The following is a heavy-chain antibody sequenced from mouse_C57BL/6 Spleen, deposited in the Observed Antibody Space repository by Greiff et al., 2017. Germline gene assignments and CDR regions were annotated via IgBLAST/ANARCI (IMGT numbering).Heavy chain of an antibody. CDR1: GYTFTSYW. CDR3: ARSSSITLMDD. J-gene: IGHJ4*01. Sequence: QVQLQQPGAELVKPGASVKLSCKASGYTFTSYWMQWVKQRPGQGLEWIGEIDPSDSYTNYNQKFKGKATLTVDTSSSTAYMQLSSLTSEDSAVYYCARSSSITLMDDWGQGTSVTVSS. CDR2: IDPSDSYT. V-gene: IGHV1-50*01. D-gene: IGHD1-3*01.